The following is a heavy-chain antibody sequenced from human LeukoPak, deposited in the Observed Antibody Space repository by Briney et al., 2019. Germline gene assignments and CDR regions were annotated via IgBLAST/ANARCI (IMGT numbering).Heavy chain of an antibody. V-gene: IGHV3-11*03. CDR3: TSNTVTKDGLDV. D-gene: IGHD4-17*01. Sequence: GGSLRLSCAASGFTFSDYYMSWIRQAPGKGLEWVSYISSSSSYTNYADSVKGRFTISRDNAKNSLYLQMNRLRAEDTAVYYCTSNTVTKDGLDVWGQGTTVTVSS. CDR1: GFTFSDYY. J-gene: IGHJ6*02. CDR2: ISSSSSYT.